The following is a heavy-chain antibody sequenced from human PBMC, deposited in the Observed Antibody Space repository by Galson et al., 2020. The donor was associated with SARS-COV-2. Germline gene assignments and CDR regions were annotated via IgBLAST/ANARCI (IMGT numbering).Heavy chain of an antibody. V-gene: IGHV4-59*01. Sequence: SETLSLTCTVSGGSISSYYWSWIRQPPGKGLEWIGYIYYSGSTNYNPSLKSRVTISVDTSKNQFSLKLSSVTAADTAVYYCAREEGGRLGTSVRYFDLWGRGTLVTVSS. D-gene: IGHD1-26*01. CDR1: GGSISSYY. J-gene: IGHJ2*01. CDR2: IYYSGST. CDR3: AREEGGRLGTSVRYFDL.